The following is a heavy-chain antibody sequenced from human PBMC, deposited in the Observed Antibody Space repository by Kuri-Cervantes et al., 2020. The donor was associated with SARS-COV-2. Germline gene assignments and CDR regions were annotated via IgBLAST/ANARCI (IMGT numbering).Heavy chain of an antibody. D-gene: IGHD3-22*01. CDR3: AGALAYYSDSSGFTYYFDS. CDR1: GGSISSYY. J-gene: IGHJ4*02. Sequence: GSLRLSCTVSGGSISSYYWSWIRQPAGKGLEWLGDMKTSGSTNYNPSLKGRVTVSVDMSKNQFSLKLSSVTAADTAVYYCAGALAYYSDSSGFTYYFDSWGRGTLVTVSS. V-gene: IGHV4-4*09. CDR2: MKTSGST.